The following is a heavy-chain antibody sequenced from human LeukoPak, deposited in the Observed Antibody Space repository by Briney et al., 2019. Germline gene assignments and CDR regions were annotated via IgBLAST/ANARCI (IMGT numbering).Heavy chain of an antibody. CDR2: IYRSGPT. D-gene: IGHD4-11*01. CDR1: GGSINNYY. CDR3: ARVYPTLTLGKYFYYMDV. J-gene: IGHJ6*03. Sequence: KASETLSLTCTVSGGSINNYYWSWIRQPAGKGLEWIGRIYRSGPTDYNPSLKSRISMSVDTSKNQFSLNLNSVSAADTAVYYCARVYPTLTLGKYFYYMDVWGKGTTVTVS. V-gene: IGHV4-4*07.